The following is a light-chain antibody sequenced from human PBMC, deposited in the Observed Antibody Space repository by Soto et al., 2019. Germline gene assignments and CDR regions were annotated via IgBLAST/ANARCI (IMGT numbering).Light chain of an antibody. CDR2: GAS. J-gene: IGKJ2*01. CDR1: QSVSSTY. V-gene: IGKV3-20*01. Sequence: EIVLTQSPGTLSLSPGERATLSCRASQSVSSTYLAWYQQKPGQAPRLLIYGASSRATGIPDRFSGSGSGTDFPRTISRVVPEDFAVYYCQQYGSSPLLYTFGEGTKPEIK. CDR3: QQYGSSPLLYT.